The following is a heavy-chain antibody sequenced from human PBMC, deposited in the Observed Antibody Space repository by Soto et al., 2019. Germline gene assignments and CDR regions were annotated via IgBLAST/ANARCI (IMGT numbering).Heavy chain of an antibody. D-gene: IGHD3-10*01. J-gene: IGHJ4*02. CDR2: MNPNSGNT. CDR1: GYTFTSYD. Sequence: ASVKVSCKASGYTFTSYDINWVRQATGQGLEWMGWMNPNSGNTGYAQKFQGRVTMTRNTSISTAYMELSSLRSEDTAVYYCARGDVVRGVILFDYWGQGTLVTVSS. V-gene: IGHV1-8*01. CDR3: ARGDVVRGVILFDY.